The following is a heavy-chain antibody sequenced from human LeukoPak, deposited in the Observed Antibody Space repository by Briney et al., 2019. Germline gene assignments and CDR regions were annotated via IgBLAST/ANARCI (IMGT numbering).Heavy chain of an antibody. CDR3: ARDLSWGGYYENWFDP. CDR2: IYTSGST. J-gene: IGHJ5*02. Sequence: KASETLSLTCTVSGGSISSYYWSWIRQPAGKGLEWIGRIYTSGSTNYNPSLKSRVTMSVDTSKNQFSLKLSSVTAADTAVYYCARDLSWGGYYENWFDPWGQGTLVTVSS. D-gene: IGHD3-3*01. V-gene: IGHV4-4*07. CDR1: GGSISSYY.